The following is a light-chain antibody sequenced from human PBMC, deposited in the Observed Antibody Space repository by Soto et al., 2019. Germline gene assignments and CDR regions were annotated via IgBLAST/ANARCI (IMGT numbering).Light chain of an antibody. CDR1: SSNIGSNT. J-gene: IGLJ1*01. CDR2: SNN. CDR3: AAWDDSLNGYV. Sequence: QSVLTQPPSASGTPGQRVTISCSGSSSNIGSNTVNWYQQLPGTAPKLLIYSNNQRPSGVPDRFSGSKSGTSASLAISGLQSXXXAXXYCAAWDDSLNGYVFGTGTKVTVL. V-gene: IGLV1-44*01.